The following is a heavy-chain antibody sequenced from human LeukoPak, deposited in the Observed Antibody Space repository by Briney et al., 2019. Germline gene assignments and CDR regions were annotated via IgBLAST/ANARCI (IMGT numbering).Heavy chain of an antibody. J-gene: IGHJ6*03. CDR2: IYYSGST. CDR3: ARHKDYYYSYMDV. V-gene: IGHV4-39*01. CDR1: GGSISSYY. Sequence: PSETLSLTCTVSGGSISSYYWSWIRQPPGKGLEWIGSIYYSGSTYYNPSLKSRVTISVDTSKNQFSLKLSSVTAADTAVYYCARHKDYYYSYMDVWGKGTTVTISS.